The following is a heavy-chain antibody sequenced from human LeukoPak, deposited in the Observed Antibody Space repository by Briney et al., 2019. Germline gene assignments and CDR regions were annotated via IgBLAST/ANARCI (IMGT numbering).Heavy chain of an antibody. Sequence: HPGASLRLSCAASGFTFRSYAMSWVRQAPGKGLEWVSRISDSSGSTYYADSVKGRFTISRDNSKNTLYLQMNSLRAEDTAVYYCAKTQYQLLPKILFDYWGQGTLVTVSS. V-gene: IGHV3-23*01. CDR2: ISDSSGST. D-gene: IGHD2-2*01. CDR3: AKTQYQLLPKILFDY. CDR1: GFTFRSYA. J-gene: IGHJ4*02.